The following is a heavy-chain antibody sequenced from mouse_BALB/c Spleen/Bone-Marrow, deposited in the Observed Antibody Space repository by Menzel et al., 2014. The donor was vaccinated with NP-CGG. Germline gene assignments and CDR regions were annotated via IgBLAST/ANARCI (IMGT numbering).Heavy chain of an antibody. Sequence: VQLQQSGAELVKPGTSVKMSCKASGYSFTSHWMHWVKQRPGQGLEWIGDIYPGSDITSYNEKFKSKATLTVDPSSSTAYMELSSLTSEDSAVYYCARRPSFCGSSYGALDYWGQGTSVTVSS. D-gene: IGHD1-1*01. CDR3: ARRPSFCGSSYGALDY. V-gene: IGHV1-55*01. CDR2: IYPGSDIT. CDR1: GYSFTSHW. J-gene: IGHJ4*01.